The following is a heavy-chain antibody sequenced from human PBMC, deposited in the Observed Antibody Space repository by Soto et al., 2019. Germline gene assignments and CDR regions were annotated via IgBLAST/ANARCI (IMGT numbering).Heavy chain of an antibody. J-gene: IGHJ5*02. CDR2: ISSSSSYI. CDR3: ARDSSSWYEEHTKEVNWFDP. CDR1: GFTFSSYS. Sequence: GGSLRLSCAASGFTFSSYSMNWVRQAPGKGLEWVSSISSSSSYIYYADSVKGRFTISRDNAKNSLYLQMNSLRAEDTAVYYCARDSSSWYEEHTKEVNWFDPWGQGTLVTVSS. V-gene: IGHV3-21*01. D-gene: IGHD6-13*01.